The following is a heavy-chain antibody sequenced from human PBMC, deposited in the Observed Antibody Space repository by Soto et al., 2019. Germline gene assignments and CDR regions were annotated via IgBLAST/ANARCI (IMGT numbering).Heavy chain of an antibody. CDR1: GGSISSYY. Sequence: ETLSLTCTFSGGSISSYYWSWIRQPPGKRPEWIAYIYNGGTTNYNPSLKSRLTISLDTSKNQFSLKLSSVTAADTAVYFCARGGPSSKWLDPWGQGIQVTVSS. J-gene: IGHJ5*02. V-gene: IGHV4-59*01. CDR2: IYNGGTT. CDR3: ARGGPSSKWLDP.